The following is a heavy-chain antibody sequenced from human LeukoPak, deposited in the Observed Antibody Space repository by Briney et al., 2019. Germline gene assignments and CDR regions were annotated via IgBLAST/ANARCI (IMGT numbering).Heavy chain of an antibody. J-gene: IGHJ4*02. CDR1: GYTFTGYY. D-gene: IGHD3-9*01. Sequence: ASVKVTCKASGYTFTGYYMNWVRQPPGQGLEWMGWINPNSGGTNYAQKFQGRVTMTRDTSITTAYMEMSRLRSDDTALYYCARSPHILTGENFDYWGQGTLVTVSS. CDR3: ARSPHILTGENFDY. V-gene: IGHV1-2*02. CDR2: INPNSGGT.